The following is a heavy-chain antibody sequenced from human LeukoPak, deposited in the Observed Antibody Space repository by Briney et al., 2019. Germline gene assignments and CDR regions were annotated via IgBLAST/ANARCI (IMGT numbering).Heavy chain of an antibody. CDR3: ARQAGSSWYVGFDP. Sequence: SETLSLTCTVSGGSISSSSYYWGWIRQPPGKGLEWIGSIYYSGSTYYNPSLKSRVTISVDTSKNQFSLKLSSVTAADTAMYYCARQAGSSWYVGFDPWGQGTLVTVSS. J-gene: IGHJ5*02. V-gene: IGHV4-39*01. D-gene: IGHD6-13*01. CDR2: IYYSGST. CDR1: GGSISSSSYY.